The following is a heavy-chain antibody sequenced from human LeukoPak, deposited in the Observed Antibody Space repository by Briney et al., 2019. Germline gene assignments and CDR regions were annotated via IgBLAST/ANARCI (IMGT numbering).Heavy chain of an antibody. V-gene: IGHV4-39*07. CDR3: APVDRRGPGAY. Sequence: SETLSLTCAVSGGSISSSSYFWGWIPQPPGKGLEWIVSIYYTGTTYYNPSLKSRVTISLDTSNNQSSLKLNSVTSADTAVYECAPVDRRGPGAYWGQGPLLPVPS. CDR2: IYYTGTT. D-gene: IGHD3-16*02. J-gene: IGHJ4*02. CDR1: GGSISSSSYF.